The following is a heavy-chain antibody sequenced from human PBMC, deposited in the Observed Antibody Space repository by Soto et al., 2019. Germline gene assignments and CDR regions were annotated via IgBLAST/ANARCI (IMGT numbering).Heavy chain of an antibody. Sequence: SVKVSCKASGGTFSIYAISCVRQSPGQGLEWMGGTFPMFGKANYAQKFQGRVTVSADKSTSTAYMELSSLRSEDTAVYYCATVDISTWIDGMDVWGQGTTVTVSS. CDR2: TFPMFGKA. V-gene: IGHV1-69*06. D-gene: IGHD2-2*01. J-gene: IGHJ6*02. CDR3: ATVDISTWIDGMDV. CDR1: GGTFSIYA.